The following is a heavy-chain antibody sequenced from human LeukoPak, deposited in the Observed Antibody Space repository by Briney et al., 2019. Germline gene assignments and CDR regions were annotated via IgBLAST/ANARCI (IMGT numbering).Heavy chain of an antibody. V-gene: IGHV4-4*07. J-gene: IGHJ3*02. CDR3: ARATVVRRRRRDDAFDI. Sequence: SETLSLTCTVSGGSISSYYWSWIRQPAGKGLERIGRIYTSGSTNYNPSLKSRVTMSVDTSKNQFSLKLSSVTAADTAVYYCARATVVRRRRRDDAFDIWGQGTMVTVSS. D-gene: IGHD4-23*01. CDR1: GGSISSYY. CDR2: IYTSGST.